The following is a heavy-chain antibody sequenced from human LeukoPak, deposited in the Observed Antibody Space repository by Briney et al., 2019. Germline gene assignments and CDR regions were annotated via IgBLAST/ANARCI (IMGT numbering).Heavy chain of an antibody. Sequence: SQTLSLTCSVSSGSVSSYHWNWIRQFAGKGLEWVGRIHASGSSNYLPSLKRRVTMSLDTSKMQLSLRLNSVTAADTAVYYCVRENRDDGDSRGGFFDLWGQGTPVSVSS. J-gene: IGHJ5*02. CDR3: VRENRDDGDSRGGFFDL. V-gene: IGHV4-4*07. CDR1: SGSVSSYH. CDR2: IHASGSS. D-gene: IGHD4-17*01.